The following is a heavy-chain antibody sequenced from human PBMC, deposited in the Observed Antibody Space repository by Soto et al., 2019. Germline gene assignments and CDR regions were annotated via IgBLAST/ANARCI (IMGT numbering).Heavy chain of an antibody. CDR2: MWYDGSNK. Sequence: QVQLVESGGGVVQPGRSLRLSCAASGFNFSTYVMHWVRQAPGKGLAWVALMWYDGSNKYYADSVKGRFTISRDNSKNTLNLQMNSLRVEDTAAYYGASGNYGSGSYILPNDYWGQGTLVSVSS. CDR1: GFNFSTYV. J-gene: IGHJ4*02. D-gene: IGHD3-10*01. CDR3: ASGNYGSGSYILPNDY. V-gene: IGHV3-33*01.